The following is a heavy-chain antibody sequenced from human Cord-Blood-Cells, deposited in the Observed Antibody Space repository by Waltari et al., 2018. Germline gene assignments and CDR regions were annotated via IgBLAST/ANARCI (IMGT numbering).Heavy chain of an antibody. CDR3: ARANYYGSGSYSYYFDY. V-gene: IGHV4-4*07. CDR1: GGSISRYY. D-gene: IGHD3-10*01. Sequence: QVQLQESGPGLVKPSETLSLTCTVSGGSISRYYWSWTRHPAGKGLEWIGRIYTSGSTNYNPSLKSRVTMSVDTSKNQFSLKLSSVTAADTAVYYCARANYYGSGSYSYYFDYWGQGTLVTVSS. J-gene: IGHJ4*02. CDR2: IYTSGST.